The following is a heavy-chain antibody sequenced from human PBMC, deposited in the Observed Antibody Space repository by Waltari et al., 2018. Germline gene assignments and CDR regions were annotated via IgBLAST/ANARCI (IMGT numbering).Heavy chain of an antibody. CDR1: GYTFTGSY. CDR2: INPNTGDT. D-gene: IGHD3-22*01. J-gene: IGHJ5*02. CDR3: ARDWGYYSDTSGYPSNWFGP. V-gene: IGHV1-2*06. Sequence: QVQLVQSGAEVKKPGASVKVSCKASGYTFTGSYFHLVRQAPGQGLEWMGRINPNTGDTTYAQEFQGRVTMTRDTSISTAYMELTSLRSEDTAVYYCARDWGYYSDTSGYPSNWFGPWGQGTLVTVSS.